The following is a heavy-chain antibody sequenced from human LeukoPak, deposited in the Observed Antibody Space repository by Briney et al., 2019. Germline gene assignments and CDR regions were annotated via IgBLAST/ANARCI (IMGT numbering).Heavy chain of an antibody. D-gene: IGHD3-22*01. J-gene: IGHJ4*02. CDR1: GFTFSSYD. CDR3: ARSFSLSSGYDY. CDR2: IGTAGDT. V-gene: IGHV3-13*01. Sequence: GGSLRLSCAASGFTFSSYDMHWVRQATGKGLEWVSAIGTAGDTYYPGSVKGRFTISRENAKNSLYLQMNSPRAGDAAVYYCARSFSLSSGYDYWGQGTLVTVSS.